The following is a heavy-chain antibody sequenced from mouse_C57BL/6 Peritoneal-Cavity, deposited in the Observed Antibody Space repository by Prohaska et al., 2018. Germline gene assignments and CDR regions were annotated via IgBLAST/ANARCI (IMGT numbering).Heavy chain of an antibody. CDR1: GFTFSDYG. CDR3: ATPYYGSSSYWYFDV. Sequence: EVQLVESGGGLVKPGGSLKLSCAASGFTFSDYGMHWVRQAPAKGLEWVAYISSGSSTIYYADTVKGRFTISRDNAKNTLFLQMTSLRSEDTAMYYCATPYYGSSSYWYFDVWGTGTTVTVSS. D-gene: IGHD1-1*01. CDR2: ISSGSSTI. J-gene: IGHJ1*03. V-gene: IGHV5-17*01.